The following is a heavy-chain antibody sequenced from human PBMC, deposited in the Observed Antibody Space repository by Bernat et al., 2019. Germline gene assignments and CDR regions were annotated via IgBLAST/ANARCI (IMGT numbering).Heavy chain of an antibody. J-gene: IGHJ4*02. CDR3: ARFVPEHSGYDQY. V-gene: IGHV3-74*01. CDR1: GFPFSSYW. Sequence: EVQLVESGGGLVQPGGSLRLSRAASGFPFSSYWMHWVRQAPGKGRVWVSRINSDGSSTDYADSVKGRFTISRDNAKNTLYLQMNSLRAEDTAVYYCARFVPEHSGYDQYWGQGTLVTVSS. D-gene: IGHD5-12*01. CDR2: INSDGSST.